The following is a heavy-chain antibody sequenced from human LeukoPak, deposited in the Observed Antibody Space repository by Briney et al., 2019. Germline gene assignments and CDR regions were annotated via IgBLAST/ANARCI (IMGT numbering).Heavy chain of an antibody. Sequence: SETLSLTCIISDDSISSSTYYWGWIRQPPGKGLEWIVSMSYSGHTYYNPSLKSRVTTSIDTSKNQLSLNLKSVTAADTAVYYCARDRDVDDFDSWGHGTLVTVSS. CDR3: ARDRDVDDFDS. V-gene: IGHV4-39*07. J-gene: IGHJ4*01. CDR1: DDSISSSTYY. CDR2: MSYSGHT. D-gene: IGHD2-15*01.